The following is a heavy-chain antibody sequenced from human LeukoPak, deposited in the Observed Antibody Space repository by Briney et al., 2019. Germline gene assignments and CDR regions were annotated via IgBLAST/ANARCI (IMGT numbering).Heavy chain of an antibody. V-gene: IGHV1-18*01. D-gene: IGHD4-17*01. CDR1: GYTFTSYG. CDR2: ISVCNGNT. Sequence: ASVKVSCKASGYTFTSYGIGWVRQAPGRGLEWMGWISVCNGNTNYAQKLQGRVTMTTDTSTSTAYMELRSLRSDDTAVYYCARVQVEADPDYGDFPPYFDYWGQGTLVTVSS. CDR3: ARVQVEADPDYGDFPPYFDY. J-gene: IGHJ4*02.